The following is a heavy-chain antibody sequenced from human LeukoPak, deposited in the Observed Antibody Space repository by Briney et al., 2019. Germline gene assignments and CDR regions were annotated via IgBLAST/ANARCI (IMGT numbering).Heavy chain of an antibody. CDR3: ARDMPDYYDSSGPVQGDGFDI. J-gene: IGHJ3*02. CDR2: INPNSGGT. CDR1: GYTFTGYY. D-gene: IGHD3-22*01. Sequence: VASVKVSCKASGYTFTGYYMHWVRQAPGQGLEWMGWINPNSGGTNYAQKFQGRVTMTRDMSTSTVYMELSSLRSEDTAVYYCARDMPDYYDSSGPVQGDGFDIWGQGTMVTVSS. V-gene: IGHV1-2*02.